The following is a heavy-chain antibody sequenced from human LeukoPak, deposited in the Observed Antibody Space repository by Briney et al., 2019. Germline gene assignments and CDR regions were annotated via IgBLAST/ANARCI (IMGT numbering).Heavy chain of an antibody. D-gene: IGHD3-10*01. J-gene: IGHJ2*01. Sequence: PGGSLRLSCAASGFTFSSYAMSWVRQAPGKGLEWVSAISGSGGSTYYADCVKGRFTISRDNSKNTLYLQMNSLRAEDTAVYYCAKDGNYGSGSPWYFDLWGRGTLVTVSS. CDR3: AKDGNYGSGSPWYFDL. V-gene: IGHV3-23*01. CDR1: GFTFSSYA. CDR2: ISGSGGST.